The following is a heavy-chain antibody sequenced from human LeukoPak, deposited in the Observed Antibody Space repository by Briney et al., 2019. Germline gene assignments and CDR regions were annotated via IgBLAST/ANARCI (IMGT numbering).Heavy chain of an antibody. Sequence: GGSLRLSCAASGFTFSNAWMSWVRQATGKGLEWVSAIGTAGDTYYPGSVKGRFTISRENAKKCLYLQMNSLRAGDTAVYYCARTPTTVVRNVAPLWYFDLWGRGTLVTVSS. CDR3: ARTPTTVVRNVAPLWYFDL. J-gene: IGHJ2*01. CDR2: IGTAGDT. V-gene: IGHV3-13*01. CDR1: GFTFSNAW. D-gene: IGHD4-23*01.